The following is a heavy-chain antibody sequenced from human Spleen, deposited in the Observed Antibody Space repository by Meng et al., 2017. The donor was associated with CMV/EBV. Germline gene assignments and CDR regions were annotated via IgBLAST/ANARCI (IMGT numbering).Heavy chain of an antibody. V-gene: IGHV3-48*03. CDR2: ISSSGSTI. CDR3: ARAYPMNYYYDSSGPRDAFDI. CDR1: GFTFSSYE. D-gene: IGHD3-22*01. J-gene: IGHJ3*02. Sequence: GGSLRLSCAASGFTFSSYEMNWVRQAPGKGLEWVSYISSSGSTIYYADSVKGRFTISRDNAKNSLYLQMNSLRAEDTAVYYCARAYPMNYYYDSSGPRDAFDIWGQGTMVTVSS.